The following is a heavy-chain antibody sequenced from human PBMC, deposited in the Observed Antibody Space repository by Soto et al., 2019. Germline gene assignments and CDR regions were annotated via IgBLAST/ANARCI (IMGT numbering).Heavy chain of an antibody. V-gene: IGHV3-21*04. CDR2: ISSSSSYT. CDR1: GFTFSSYS. CDR3: ARTYYYGSGSSDWFDP. J-gene: IGHJ5*02. Sequence: GGSLRLSCAASGFTFSSYSMNWVRQAPGKGLEWVSYISSSSSYTNYADSVKGRFTISRDNAKNSLYLQMNSLRAEDTAVYYCARTYYYGSGSSDWFDPWGQGTLVTVSS. D-gene: IGHD3-10*01.